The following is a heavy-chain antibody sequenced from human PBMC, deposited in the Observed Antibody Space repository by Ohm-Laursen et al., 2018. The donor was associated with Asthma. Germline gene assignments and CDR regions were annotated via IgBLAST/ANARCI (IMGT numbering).Heavy chain of an antibody. D-gene: IGHD4-17*01. Sequence: SQTLSLTCTVSGASITSAPYYWNWIRQHPGKGLEWIGYIYYSWSTYHNPSLESRVTISLDSSKNQFSLKLSSVTAADTAVYYCARSDYGEQSVDYWGQGTLVTVSS. J-gene: IGHJ4*02. CDR2: IYYSWST. V-gene: IGHV4-31*03. CDR1: GASITSAPYY. CDR3: ARSDYGEQSVDY.